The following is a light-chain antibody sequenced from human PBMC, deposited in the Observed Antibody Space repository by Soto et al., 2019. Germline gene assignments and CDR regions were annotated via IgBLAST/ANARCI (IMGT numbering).Light chain of an antibody. CDR3: QQRLNWPLG. CDR2: DAS. CDR1: QSLTNY. J-gene: IGKJ1*01. V-gene: IGKV3-11*01. Sequence: PVEKANLTRRASQSLTNYIAWYQQRRCQAPRLLIYDASNRATGVPARFSGSRSGTDFTPTISDLEPADCGLYYWQQRLNWPLGFGQGTKVDIK.